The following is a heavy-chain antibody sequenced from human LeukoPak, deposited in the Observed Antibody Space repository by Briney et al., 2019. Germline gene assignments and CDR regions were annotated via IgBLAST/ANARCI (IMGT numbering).Heavy chain of an antibody. CDR3: AKADHDFWSGYYDY. D-gene: IGHD3-3*01. Sequence: GGSLRLSCAASGFTFSSYGTHWVRQAPGKGLEWVAVISYDGSNKYYADSVKGRFTISRDNSKNTLYLQMNSLRAEDTAVYYCAKADHDFWSGYYDYWGQGTLVTVSS. CDR1: GFTFSSYG. V-gene: IGHV3-30*18. CDR2: ISYDGSNK. J-gene: IGHJ4*02.